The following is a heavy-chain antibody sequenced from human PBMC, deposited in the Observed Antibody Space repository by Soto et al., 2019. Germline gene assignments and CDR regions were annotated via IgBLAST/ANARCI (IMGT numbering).Heavy chain of an antibody. D-gene: IGHD2-2*01. Sequence: GGSLRLSCAASGFTFSSYAMSWVRQAPGKGLEWVSAISGSGGSTYYADSVKGRFTISRDNSKNTLYLQMNSLRAEDTAVYYCAKDRAPRYCSSTSCPSDYWGQGTLVTVSS. CDR3: AKDRAPRYCSSTSCPSDY. CDR2: ISGSGGST. J-gene: IGHJ4*02. CDR1: GFTFSSYA. V-gene: IGHV3-23*01.